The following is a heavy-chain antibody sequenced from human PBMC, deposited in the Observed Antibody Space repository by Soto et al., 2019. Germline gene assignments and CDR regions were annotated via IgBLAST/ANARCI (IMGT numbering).Heavy chain of an antibody. J-gene: IGHJ3*01. CDR3: ERGPETTMGTFDF. D-gene: IGHD5-18*01. V-gene: IGHV6-1*01. Sequence: SQTPSLTCAISWVSLSIISAAWNCVRHSPSRGLERVGRTCDRSKWYSSNAVSVKSRITIIPDTAKSQFSLQLNSVTAEDAALYYCERGPETTMGTFDFWGQGTVVTVSS. CDR2: TCDRSKWYS. CDR1: WVSLSIISAA.